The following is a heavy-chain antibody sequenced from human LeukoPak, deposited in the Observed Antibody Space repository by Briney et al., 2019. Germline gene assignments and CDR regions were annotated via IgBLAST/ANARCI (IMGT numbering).Heavy chain of an antibody. Sequence: ASVKVSCKSSGFTFSDYYIHWVRQAPGQGLEWMGYVNPHSGVRSSPQKFQGRFTMTPDTSISVVYMELSSLTSDDTAIYYCVREGNDLLSKNFDYWGQGTLVTVSS. V-gene: IGHV1-2*02. CDR1: GFTFSDYY. J-gene: IGHJ4*02. CDR2: VNPHSGVR. CDR3: VREGNDLLSKNFDY. D-gene: IGHD2/OR15-2a*01.